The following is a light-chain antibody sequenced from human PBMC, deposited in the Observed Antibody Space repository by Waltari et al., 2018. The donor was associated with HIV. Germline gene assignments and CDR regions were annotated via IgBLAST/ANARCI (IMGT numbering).Light chain of an antibody. V-gene: IGKV1-39*01. CDR1: QSISSD. CDR3: QQSYSTPFT. J-gene: IGKJ3*01. CDR2: AAS. Sequence: DIQMTQSPSSLSASVGDRVTITCRASQSISSDLIWYQQKPGKAPKLLIYAASSLQSGVPSRFSGSGSGTDFTLTISSLQPEDFATYYCQQSYSTPFTFGPGTKVDIK.